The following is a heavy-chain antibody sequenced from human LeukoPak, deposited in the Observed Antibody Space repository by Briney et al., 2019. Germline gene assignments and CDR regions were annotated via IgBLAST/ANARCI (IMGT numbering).Heavy chain of an antibody. CDR1: GFTFSSYG. J-gene: IGHJ4*02. D-gene: IGHD1-1*01. CDR2: ISYDGSNK. CDR3: AKTTGTQRAYYFDY. V-gene: IGHV3-30*18. Sequence: GGSLRLSCAASGFTFSSYGMHWVRQAPGKGLEWVAAISYDGSNKYYADSVKGRFTISRDNSKNTLYLQMNSLRAEDTAVYYCAKTTGTQRAYYFDYWGQGTLVTVSS.